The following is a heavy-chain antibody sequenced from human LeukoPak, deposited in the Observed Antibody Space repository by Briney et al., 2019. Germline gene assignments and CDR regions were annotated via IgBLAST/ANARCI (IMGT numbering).Heavy chain of an antibody. CDR1: GGSISIYY. V-gene: IGHV4-59*01. J-gene: IGHJ2*01. D-gene: IGHD5-18*01. Sequence: PSETLSLTCTVSGGSISIYYWSWFRQTPGKGPEWIGYIYYSGSTKYNPSLKSRVTISVDRSKNQFSLKLNSVTAADTAVYYCARYWGVQLWPHWYFDLWGRGSLVTVSS. CDR2: IYYSGST. CDR3: ARYWGVQLWPHWYFDL.